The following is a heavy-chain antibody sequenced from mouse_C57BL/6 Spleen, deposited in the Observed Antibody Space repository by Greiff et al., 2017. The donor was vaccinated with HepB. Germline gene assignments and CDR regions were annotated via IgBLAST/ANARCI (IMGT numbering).Heavy chain of an antibody. CDR1: GFTFSSYA. V-gene: IGHV5-9-1*02. J-gene: IGHJ2*01. CDR3: TTITTVVPYFDY. Sequence: EVHLVESGEGLVKPGGSLKLSCAASGFTFSSYAMSWVRQTPEKRLEWVAYISSGGDYIYYADPVKGRFTISRYNARNTLYLQMSSLKSEDTAMYYCTTITTVVPYFDYWGQGTTLTVSS. D-gene: IGHD1-1*01. CDR2: ISSGGDYI.